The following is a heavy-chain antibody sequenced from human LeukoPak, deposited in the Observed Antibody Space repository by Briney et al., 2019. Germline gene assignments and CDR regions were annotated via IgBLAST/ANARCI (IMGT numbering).Heavy chain of an antibody. D-gene: IGHD3-16*01. V-gene: IGHV1-8*01. CDR3: ARALDRSYYYVYLS. CDR1: GYTFTDFD. CDR2: MNPNSGNT. Sequence: ASVKASCKASGYTFTDFDINWVRQAPGQGLEWMGWMNPNSGNTVYAQKFQGRVTMTRDTSINTARMELTSLTSEDTAVYYCARALDRSYYYVYLSWGQGTLITVSS. J-gene: IGHJ4*02.